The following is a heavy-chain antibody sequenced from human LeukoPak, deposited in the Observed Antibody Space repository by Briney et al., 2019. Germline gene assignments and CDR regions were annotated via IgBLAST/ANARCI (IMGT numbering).Heavy chain of an antibody. Sequence: SETLSLTCAVYGGPFSGYYWSWIRQPPGKGLEWIGEIKHSGSTNYNPSLKSRVTISVDTSKNQFSLKLSSVTAADTAVYYCARGALEQQLVPAEHFQHWGQGTLVTVSS. D-gene: IGHD6-13*01. CDR1: GGPFSGYY. J-gene: IGHJ1*01. CDR2: IKHSGST. CDR3: ARGALEQQLVPAEHFQH. V-gene: IGHV4-34*01.